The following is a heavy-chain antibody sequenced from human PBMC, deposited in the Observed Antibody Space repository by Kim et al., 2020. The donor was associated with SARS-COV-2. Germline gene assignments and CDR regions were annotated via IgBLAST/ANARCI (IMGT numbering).Heavy chain of an antibody. CDR3: TTDRHGDHGRAFDI. CDR1: GFTFSNAW. CDR2: IKSKTDGGTT. J-gene: IGHJ3*02. V-gene: IGHV3-15*01. D-gene: IGHD4-17*01. Sequence: GGSLRLSCAASGFTFSNAWMSWVRQAPGKGLEWVGRIKSKTDGGTTDYAAPVKGRFTISRDDSKNTLYLQMNSLKTEDTAVYYCTTDRHGDHGRAFDIWGQGTMVTVSS.